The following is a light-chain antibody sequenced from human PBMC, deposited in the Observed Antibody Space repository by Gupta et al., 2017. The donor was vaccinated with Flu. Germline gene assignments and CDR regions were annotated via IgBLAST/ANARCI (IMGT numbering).Light chain of an antibody. J-gene: IGLJ3*02. V-gene: IGLV1-40*01. CDR1: SSNIGAGYD. CDR3: QSYDTSLSGWV. CDR2: GSS. Sequence: QSVLTQLPSVTAAPTQRVTISCTGGSSNIGAGYDVHWYQQLPGRAPKVLIYGSSNRPSGVPDRFFGSKSGISASLAITGLQAEDEADYYCQSYDTSLSGWVFGGGTKVTAL.